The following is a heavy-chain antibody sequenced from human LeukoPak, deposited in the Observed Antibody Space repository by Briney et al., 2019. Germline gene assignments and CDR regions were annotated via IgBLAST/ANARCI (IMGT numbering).Heavy chain of an antibody. Sequence: PSETLSLTCAVYGGSFSGYYWSWIRQPPGKGLEWIGYIYYSGSTYYNPSLKSRVTISVDTSKNQFSLKLSSVTAADTAVYYCAREGGAAAGSPEEWFDPWGQGTLVTVSS. V-gene: IGHV4-30-4*08. D-gene: IGHD6-13*01. CDR1: GGSFSGYY. CDR3: AREGGAAAGSPEEWFDP. J-gene: IGHJ5*02. CDR2: IYYSGST.